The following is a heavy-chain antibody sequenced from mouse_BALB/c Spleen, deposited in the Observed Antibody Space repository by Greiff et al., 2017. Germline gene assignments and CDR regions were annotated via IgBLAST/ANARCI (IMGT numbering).Heavy chain of an antibody. Sequence: EVQVVESGGGLVKPGGSLKLSCAASGFTFSSYAMSWVRQSPEKRLEWVAEISSGGSYTYYPDTVTGRFTISRDNAKNTLYLEMSSRRSEDTAMYYYARSYDYHFDYWGQGTTLTVSS. V-gene: IGHV5-9-4*01. CDR3: ARSYDYHFDY. CDR1: GFTFSSYA. D-gene: IGHD2-4*01. J-gene: IGHJ2*01. CDR2: ISSGGSYT.